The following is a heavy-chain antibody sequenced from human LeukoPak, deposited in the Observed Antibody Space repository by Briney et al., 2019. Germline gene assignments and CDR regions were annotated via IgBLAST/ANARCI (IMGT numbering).Heavy chain of an antibody. Sequence: ASVQVSCKASGYIFTGYWIHWVRQAPGQGLEWMGFINPNSGNTNYAQKFQGGVTMTRDTSINTAYMELSSLTSDDTAVYYCAREMRPATTTLVAYWGQGTLVTVSS. CDR3: AREMRPATTTLVAY. J-gene: IGHJ4*02. V-gene: IGHV1-2*02. CDR2: INPNSGNT. D-gene: IGHD1-1*01. CDR1: GYIFTGYW.